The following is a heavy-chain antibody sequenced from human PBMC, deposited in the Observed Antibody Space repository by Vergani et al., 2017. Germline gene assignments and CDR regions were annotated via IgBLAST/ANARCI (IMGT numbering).Heavy chain of an antibody. D-gene: IGHD6-13*01. CDR2: ISSSSSYI. J-gene: IGHJ6*02. CDR1: GFTVTSYS. Sequence: EVQLVESGGGLVKPGGSLRLSCAASGFTVTSYSMNWVRQAPGKGLEWVSFISSSSSYIYYVDSVKGRFTISRDNAKNSLYLQMNSLRAEDTAVYYCARGRGSSWYGNYGMDVWGQGTTVTVSS. V-gene: IGHV3-21*01. CDR3: ARGRGSSWYGNYGMDV.